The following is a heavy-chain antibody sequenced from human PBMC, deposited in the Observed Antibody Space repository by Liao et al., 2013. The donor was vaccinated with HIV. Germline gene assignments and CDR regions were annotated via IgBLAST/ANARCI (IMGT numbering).Heavy chain of an antibody. CDR3: AKVRQWLASGGEAFDV. J-gene: IGHJ3*01. CDR2: QSEWKY. D-gene: IGHD6-19*01. CDR1: GESFSDHR. Sequence: QVQQQQWGARLLKPSETLSLTCDVDGESFSDHRWSWVRQPQEGYGVDWRNQSEWKYRLQSSLKSRVSISGDISLRLTSVTAADTAVYYCAKVRQWLASGGEAFDVWGHGTMVIVSS. V-gene: IGHV4-34*02.